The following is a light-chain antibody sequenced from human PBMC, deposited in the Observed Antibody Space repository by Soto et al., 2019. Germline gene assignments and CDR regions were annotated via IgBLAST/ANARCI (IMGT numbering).Light chain of an antibody. CDR2: LAS. J-gene: IGKJ1*01. CDR3: QQCSNWPRT. CDR1: ESVGRN. Sequence: EIVMTQSPATLSVSPGERATLSCRASESVGRNLAWYQQKPGQAPRLLISLASTMATGIPARFSGSGSGTEFTLTISSLQTEDFAVYYCQQCSNWPRTFGQGTKVEIK. V-gene: IGKV3-15*01.